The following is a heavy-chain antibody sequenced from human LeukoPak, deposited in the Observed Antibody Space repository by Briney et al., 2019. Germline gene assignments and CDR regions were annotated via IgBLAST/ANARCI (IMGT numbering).Heavy chain of an antibody. J-gene: IGHJ4*02. CDR3: ARSLEWQQLVRIHY. CDR1: GGTFNTYS. Sequence: ASVKVSCKASGGTFNTYSISWVRQAPGQGLEWMGRIIPILDIANYAQKFQGRVTITADKSTSTAYMELSSLRSEDTAVYYCARSLEWQQLVRIHYWGQGTLVTVSS. CDR2: IIPILDIA. D-gene: IGHD6-13*01. V-gene: IGHV1-69*02.